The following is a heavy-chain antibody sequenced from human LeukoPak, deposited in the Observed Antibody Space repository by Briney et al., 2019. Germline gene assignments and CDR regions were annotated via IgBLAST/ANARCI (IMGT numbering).Heavy chain of an antibody. CDR3: ARDIAAAGTGFDY. J-gene: IGHJ4*02. Sequence: KTGGSLRLSCAASGFTFSSYSMNWVRQAPGKGLEWVSSISSSSSYIYYADSVKGRSTISRDNAKNSLYLQMNSLRAEDTAVYYCARDIAAAGTGFDYWGQGTLVTVSS. V-gene: IGHV3-21*01. CDR1: GFTFSSYS. D-gene: IGHD6-13*01. CDR2: ISSSSSYI.